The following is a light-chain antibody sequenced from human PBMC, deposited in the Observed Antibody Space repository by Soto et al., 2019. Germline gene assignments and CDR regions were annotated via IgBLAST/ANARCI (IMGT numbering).Light chain of an antibody. V-gene: IGKV1-39*01. CDR3: QHSYTTPTWT. CDR1: LSIANS. J-gene: IGKJ1*01. Sequence: DIQMTQSPSSLSASIGDRVTITCRASLSIANSLNWYQQRPGKAPNLLVYAASNLQSGVPSRFSVSGSGTEFTLTISSLQPEDGATYFCQHSYTTPTWTFGQGTRVEIK. CDR2: AAS.